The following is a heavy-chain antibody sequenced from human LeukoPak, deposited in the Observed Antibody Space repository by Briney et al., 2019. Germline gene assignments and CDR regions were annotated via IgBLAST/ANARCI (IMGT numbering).Heavy chain of an antibody. Sequence: PSETLSLTCTVSGASISSYYWSWIRQPPGKGLDWIGYIHHSGGASYNPSLKSRVTISVDTSKNQFPLKLSSVTAADTAAYYCARAGAPYGSGNYYNSDVWGQGTTVTVSS. D-gene: IGHD3-10*01. V-gene: IGHV4-59*01. CDR2: IHHSGGA. CDR3: ARAGAPYGSGNYYNSDV. J-gene: IGHJ6*02. CDR1: GASISSYY.